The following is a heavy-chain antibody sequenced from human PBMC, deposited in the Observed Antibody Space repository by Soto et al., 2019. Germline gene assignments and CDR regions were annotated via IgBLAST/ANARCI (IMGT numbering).Heavy chain of an antibody. CDR2: IIPIFGTA. V-gene: IGHV1-69*13. Sequence: SVKVSCKASGFTFTSYAISWVRQAPGQGLEWMGGIIPIFGTANYAQKFQGRVTITADESTSTAYMELSSLRSEDTAVYYCASSRAKQLVHWFDPWGQGTLVTVSS. CDR3: ASSRAKQLVHWFDP. CDR1: GFTFTSYA. J-gene: IGHJ5*02. D-gene: IGHD6-6*01.